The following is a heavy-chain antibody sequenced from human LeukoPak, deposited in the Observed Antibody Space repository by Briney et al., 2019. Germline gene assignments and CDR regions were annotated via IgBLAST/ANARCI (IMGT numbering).Heavy chain of an antibody. V-gene: IGHV1-2*02. D-gene: IGHD5-24*01. Sequence: GASVKVSCKASGYTFTGYYMHWVRQAPGQGLEWMGWINPNSGGTNYAQKFQGRVTMARDTSISTAYMELSRLRSDDTAVYYCARNRWLQPRDLDYCGQGTLVTVSS. CDR2: INPNSGGT. CDR1: GYTFTGYY. J-gene: IGHJ4*02. CDR3: ARNRWLQPRDLDY.